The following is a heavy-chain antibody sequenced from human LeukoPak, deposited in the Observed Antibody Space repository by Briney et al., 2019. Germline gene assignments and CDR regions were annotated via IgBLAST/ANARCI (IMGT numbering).Heavy chain of an antibody. CDR2: ISGSGGST. J-gene: IGHJ3*02. V-gene: IGHV3-23*01. D-gene: IGHD4-23*01. CDR3: AKDSEAPITPLSAFDI. Sequence: GGSLRLSCAASGFSFRNYAISWVRQAPGKGLEWVSSISGSGGSTYSADSVKGRFTISRENSNNTLYLQMNSLRADDTAMYYCAKDSEAPITPLSAFDILGQGTMVTVSS. CDR1: GFSFRNYA.